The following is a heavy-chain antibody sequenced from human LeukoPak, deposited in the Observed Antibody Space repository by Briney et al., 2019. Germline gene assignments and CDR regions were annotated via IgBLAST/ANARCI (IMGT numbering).Heavy chain of an antibody. CDR1: GFTFDDYA. Sequence: PGGSLRLSCAASGFTFDDYAMHWVRHAPGKGLEWVSLISGDGGSTYYADSVKGRFTISRDNSKNSLYLQMSSLRTEDTALYYCARGFYYYGRSGSTEYWGQGTLVTVSS. V-gene: IGHV3-43*02. D-gene: IGHD3-22*01. CDR2: ISGDGGST. J-gene: IGHJ4*02. CDR3: ARGFYYYGRSGSTEY.